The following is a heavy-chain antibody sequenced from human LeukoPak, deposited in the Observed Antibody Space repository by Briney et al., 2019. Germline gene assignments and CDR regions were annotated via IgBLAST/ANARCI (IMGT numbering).Heavy chain of an antibody. CDR1: GFTFSSYS. D-gene: IGHD2-15*01. CDR2: ISSSSSYI. Sequence: KPGGSLRLSCAASGFTFSSYSMNWARQAPGKGLEWVSSISSSSSYIYYADSVKGRFTISRDNAKNSLYLQMNSLRAEDTAVYYCARGRCSGGSCKYFDYWGQGTLVTVSS. V-gene: IGHV3-21*01. J-gene: IGHJ4*02. CDR3: ARGRCSGGSCKYFDY.